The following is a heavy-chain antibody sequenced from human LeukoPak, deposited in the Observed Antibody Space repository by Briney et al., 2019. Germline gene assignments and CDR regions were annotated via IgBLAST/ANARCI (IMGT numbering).Heavy chain of an antibody. D-gene: IGHD2-2*02. J-gene: IGHJ4*02. Sequence: PGGSLRLSCSASGFTFSSYAMHWVRQTPGKGLEYVSAISINGGSTYYTDSVKGGFTISRDNAKNTLYLQMSSLRAEDTAVYYCVRRSPRDCSTTSCYSSSWYFDYWGQGTLVTVSS. CDR3: VRRSPRDCSTTSCYSSSWYFDY. V-gene: IGHV3-64D*06. CDR2: ISINGGST. CDR1: GFTFSSYA.